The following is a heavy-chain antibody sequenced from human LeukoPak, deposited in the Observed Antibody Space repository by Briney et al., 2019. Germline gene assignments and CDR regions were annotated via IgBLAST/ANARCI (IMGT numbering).Heavy chain of an antibody. Sequence: SETLSLTCAVYGGSFSGYYWSWIRQPAGKGLEWIGRIYTSGSTNYNPSLKSRVTISVDTSKNQFSLKLSSVTAADTAVYYCARVSKAAAGTGDDYWGQGTLVTVSS. CDR3: ARVSKAAAGTGDDY. CDR2: IYTSGST. D-gene: IGHD6-13*01. J-gene: IGHJ4*02. V-gene: IGHV4-59*10. CDR1: GGSFSGYY.